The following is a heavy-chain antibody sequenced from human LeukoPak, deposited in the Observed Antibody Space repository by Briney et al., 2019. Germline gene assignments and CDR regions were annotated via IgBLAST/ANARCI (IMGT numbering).Heavy chain of an antibody. CDR3: ARVRVIYSVDC. D-gene: IGHD1-26*01. J-gene: IGHJ4*02. CDR1: GFTFSDYY. V-gene: IGHV3-11*04. Sequence: GGSLRLSCAASGFTFSDYYMSWIRQAPGKGLEWVSYISSSASTMYYADSVKGRFTISRDYAKNSLHLQMNSLRAEDTAVYYCARVRVIYSVDCWGQGTLVTVSS. CDR2: ISSSASTM.